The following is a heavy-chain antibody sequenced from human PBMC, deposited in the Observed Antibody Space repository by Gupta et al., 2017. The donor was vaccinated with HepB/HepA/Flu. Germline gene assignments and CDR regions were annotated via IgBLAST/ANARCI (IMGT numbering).Heavy chain of an antibody. Sequence: QVQLVQSGAEVKKPGSSVKVSCKASGGTFSSYAISWVRQAPGQGLEWMGGIIPIFGTANYAQKFQGRVTITADESTSTAYMELSSLRSEDTAVYYCARDFRDVLTGDLWGLAFDIWGQGTMVTVSS. CDR3: ARDFRDVLTGDLWGLAFDI. CDR1: GGTFSSYA. CDR2: IIPIFGTA. J-gene: IGHJ3*02. D-gene: IGHD7-27*01. V-gene: IGHV1-69*01.